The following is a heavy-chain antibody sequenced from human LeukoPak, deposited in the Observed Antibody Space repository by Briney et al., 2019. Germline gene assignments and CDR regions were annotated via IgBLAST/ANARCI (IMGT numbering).Heavy chain of an antibody. Sequence: SESLSLTCTVSGGSISSYYWSWIRQPAGKGLEWIGRIYSSGSTNYNPSLKSRVTMSVDTSKNQFSLKLSSVTAADTAVYYCARGQYHLLYWYFDLWGRGTLVTVSS. D-gene: IGHD2-2*01. CDR1: GGSISSYY. J-gene: IGHJ2*01. CDR2: IYSSGST. CDR3: ARGQYHLLYWYFDL. V-gene: IGHV4-4*07.